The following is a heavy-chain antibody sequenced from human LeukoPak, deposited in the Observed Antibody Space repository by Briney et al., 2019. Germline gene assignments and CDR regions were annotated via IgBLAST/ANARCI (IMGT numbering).Heavy chain of an antibody. D-gene: IGHD5-24*01. V-gene: IGHV4-59*01. Sequence: SETLSLTCTVSGGSISSYYWSWIRQPPGKGLEWIGYVYYSGSTNYNPSLKSRVTISVDTSKNQFSLKLSSVTAADTAVYYCTRDLGDGFLGLFDIWGQGTMVTVSS. CDR3: TRDLGDGFLGLFDI. CDR1: GGSISSYY. J-gene: IGHJ3*02. CDR2: VYYSGST.